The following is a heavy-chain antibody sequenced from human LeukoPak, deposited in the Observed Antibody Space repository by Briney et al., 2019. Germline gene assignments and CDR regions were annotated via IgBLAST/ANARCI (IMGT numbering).Heavy chain of an antibody. CDR3: ARPKGGRDTNAFDI. CDR2: IYYSGST. V-gene: IGHV4-59*08. Sequence: KSSETLSLTCTVSGGSISSYYWSWIRQPPGKGLEWIGYIYYSGSTSYNPSLKSRVTISVDTSKNQFSLKLSSVTAADTAVYYCARPKGGRDTNAFDIWGQGTMVTVSS. D-gene: IGHD5-18*01. CDR1: GGSISSYY. J-gene: IGHJ3*02.